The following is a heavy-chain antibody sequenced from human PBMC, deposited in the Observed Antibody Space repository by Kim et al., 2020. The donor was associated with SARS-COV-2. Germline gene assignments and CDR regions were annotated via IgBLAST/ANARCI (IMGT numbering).Heavy chain of an antibody. CDR3: SKSGTTIVRFFYYFAMDV. CDR2: ISYDGSNQ. CDR1: GFTFTNYG. J-gene: IGHJ6*02. D-gene: IGHD3-10*01. Sequence: GGSLRLSCAASGFTFTNYGMHWVRQAPGKGLEWVAIISYDGSNQYYADSLKDRFTISRDNSKNTLSLQMNSLKPEDTAVYYCSKSGTTIVRFFYYFAMDVWGQGTTVTDSS. V-gene: IGHV3-30*18.